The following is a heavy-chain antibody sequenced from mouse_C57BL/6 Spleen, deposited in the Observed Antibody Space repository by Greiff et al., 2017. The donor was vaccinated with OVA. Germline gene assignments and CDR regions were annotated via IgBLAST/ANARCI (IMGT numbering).Heavy chain of an antibody. V-gene: IGHV1-69*01. CDR2: IDPSDSYT. D-gene: IGHD2-1*01. CDR1: GYTFTSYW. J-gene: IGHJ4*01. Sequence: QVQLQQPGAELVMPGASVKLSCKASGYTFTSYWMHWVKQRPGQGLEWIGEIDPSDSYTNYNQKFKGKSTLTVDNSSSTAYMQLSSLTSEDSAVYYCARSYYGNNYYAMDYWGQGTSVTVSS. CDR3: ARSYYGNNYYAMDY.